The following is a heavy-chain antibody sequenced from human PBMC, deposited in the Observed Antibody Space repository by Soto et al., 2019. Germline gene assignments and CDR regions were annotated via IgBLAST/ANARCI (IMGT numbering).Heavy chain of an antibody. CDR3: ARAGSGYDHLLDY. D-gene: IGHD5-12*01. CDR1: GGSISSGGYS. CDR2: IYHSGST. V-gene: IGHV4-30-2*01. Sequence: SETLSLTCAVSGGSISSGGYSWSWIRQPPGKGLEWIGYIYHSGSTYYNPSLKSRVTISVDRSKNQFSLKLSSVTAADTAVYYCARAGSGYDHLLDYWGQGTLVTVSS. J-gene: IGHJ4*02.